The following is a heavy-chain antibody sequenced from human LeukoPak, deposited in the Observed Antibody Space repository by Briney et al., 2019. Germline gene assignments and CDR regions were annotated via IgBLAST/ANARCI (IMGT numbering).Heavy chain of an antibody. CDR1: GYSISSGYY. J-gene: IGHJ4*02. D-gene: IGHD6-19*01. V-gene: IGHV4-38-2*01. CDR2: IYHSGST. Sequence: SETLSLTCAVSGYSISSGYYWGWIRQPPGKGLEWIGSIYHSGSTYYNPSLKSRVTISVDTSKNQFSLRLSSVTAADTAVYYCARPVADNTLYSASDYWGQGTLVTVSS. CDR3: ARPVADNTLYSASDY.